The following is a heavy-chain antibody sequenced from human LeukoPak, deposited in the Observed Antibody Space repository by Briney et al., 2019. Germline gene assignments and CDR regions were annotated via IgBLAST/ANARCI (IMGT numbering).Heavy chain of an antibody. V-gene: IGHV3-33*01. CDR3: TRDITLTRGGRSDY. CDR2: IWYDGSNK. J-gene: IGHJ4*02. CDR1: GFTFSSYG. Sequence: GGSLRLSCAASGFTFSSYGMHWVRQAPGKGLEWVAVIWYDGSNKYYADSVKGRFTISRDNAKNTVYLQMNSLRAEDTAIYYCTRDITLTRGGRSDYWGQGTLVTVSS. D-gene: IGHD3-10*01.